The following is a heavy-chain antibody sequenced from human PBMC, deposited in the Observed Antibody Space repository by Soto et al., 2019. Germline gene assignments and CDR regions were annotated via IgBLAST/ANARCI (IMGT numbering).Heavy chain of an antibody. J-gene: IGHJ4*02. CDR3: VHHGGVPYYHDF. D-gene: IGHD2-8*01. Sequence: SETLSLTCAVSGGSLSSSSWWSWVRQPPGKTLEWLGEIFYSGSTKYNPSLNSRVTISADQSKNDFSLRLSSVTAADTAVYYCVHHGGVPYYHDFWGQGMLVTVSS. V-gene: IGHV4-4*02. CDR1: GGSLSSSSW. CDR2: IFYSGST.